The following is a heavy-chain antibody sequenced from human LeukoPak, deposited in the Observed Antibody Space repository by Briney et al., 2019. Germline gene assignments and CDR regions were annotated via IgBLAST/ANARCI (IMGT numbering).Heavy chain of an antibody. D-gene: IGHD3-3*01. J-gene: IGHJ4*02. CDR2: IYYSGST. CDR1: GGSISSGGYY. Sequence: SETLSLTCTVSGGSISSGGYYWSWISQHPGKGLEWIGYIYYSGSTYYNPSLKSRVTISVDTSKNQFSLKLSSVTAADTAVYYCARVNDFWSGPRAYYFDYWSQGTLVTVSS. CDR3: ARVNDFWSGPRAYYFDY. V-gene: IGHV4-31*03.